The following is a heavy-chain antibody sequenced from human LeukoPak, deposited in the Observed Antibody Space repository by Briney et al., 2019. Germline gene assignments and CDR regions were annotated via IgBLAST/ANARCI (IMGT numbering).Heavy chain of an antibody. CDR2: ISYDGSNK. CDR3: APGGPGYYFDY. CDR1: GFTFSSYA. Sequence: PGRSLRLSCAASGFTFSSYAMHWVRQAPGKGLEWVAVISYDGSNKYYADSMKGRFTISRDNSKNTLYLQMNSLRAEDTAVYYCAPGGPGYYFDYWGQGTLVTVSS. V-gene: IGHV3-30-3*01. D-gene: IGHD3-10*01. J-gene: IGHJ4*02.